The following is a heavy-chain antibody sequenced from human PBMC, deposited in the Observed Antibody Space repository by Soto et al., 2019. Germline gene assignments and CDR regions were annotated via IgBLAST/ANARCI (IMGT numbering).Heavy chain of an antibody. CDR2: QTGST. CDR3: GVYKAGSGGNGY. V-gene: IGHV4-61*01. CDR1: GVSVTSGSHH. J-gene: IGHJ4*02. Sequence: QVQVQESGPGLVKPSETLSLTCAVSGVSVTSGSHHFLWIRQPPGKGLEWIGQTGSTNYNPSLKSRISISPDTYKTQFSLNLSSVTSADTAVYYCGVYKAGSGGNGYCGQGTLVTISS. D-gene: IGHD6-19*01.